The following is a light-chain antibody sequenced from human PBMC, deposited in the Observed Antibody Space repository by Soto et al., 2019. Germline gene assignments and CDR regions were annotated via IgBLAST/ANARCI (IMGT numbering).Light chain of an antibody. J-gene: IGLJ1*01. V-gene: IGLV2-11*01. Sequence: QSALTQPRSVSGSPGQSVTISCTGTSSDVGGYNYVSWYQQHPGTAPKLMIYDVIMRPSGVPDRFSGSKSGNTASLTISGLQAEDEADYYCCSDAGIYTFYVFGTGTKLTVL. CDR2: DVI. CDR3: CSDAGIYTFYV. CDR1: SSDVGGYNY.